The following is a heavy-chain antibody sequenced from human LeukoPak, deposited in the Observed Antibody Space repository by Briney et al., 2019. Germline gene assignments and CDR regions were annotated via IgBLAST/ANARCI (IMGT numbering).Heavy chain of an antibody. J-gene: IGHJ4*02. V-gene: IGHV4-38-2*02. CDR1: GYSISSGYY. CDR3: ARDETSYYYGSGSFDY. Sequence: PSETLSLTYTVSGYSISSGYYWGWIRQPPGKGLEWIGSIYHSGSTYYNPSLKSRVTISVDTSKNQFSLKLSSVTAADTAVYYCARDETSYYYGSGSFDYWGQGTLVTVSS. CDR2: IYHSGST. D-gene: IGHD3-10*01.